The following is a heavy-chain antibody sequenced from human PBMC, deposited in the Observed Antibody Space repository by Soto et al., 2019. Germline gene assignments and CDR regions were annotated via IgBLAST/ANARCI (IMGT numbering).Heavy chain of an antibody. CDR1: GGSISGYF. Sequence: SETLSLTCTVSGGSISGYFWSWIRQPPGKGLEWIGYLSYSGSTNYNPSLRSRVTISVDTSRNQFSLKLSSVTAADTAVYYCASHASRTYGLYYFDYWGQGTLVTVSS. D-gene: IGHD4-17*01. J-gene: IGHJ4*02. V-gene: IGHV4-59*08. CDR3: ASHASRTYGLYYFDY. CDR2: LSYSGST.